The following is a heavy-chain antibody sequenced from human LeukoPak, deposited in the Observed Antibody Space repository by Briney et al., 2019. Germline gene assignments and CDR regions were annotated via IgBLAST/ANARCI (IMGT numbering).Heavy chain of an antibody. J-gene: IGHJ4*02. D-gene: IGHD6-19*01. V-gene: IGHV3-74*01. CDR1: GFTFSSYW. CDR2: INSDGSST. CDR3: ARPARSSGWYFDY. Sequence: GGSLRLSCAASGFTFSSYWMHWVRQAPGKGLVWVSRINSDGSSTSYADSVKGRFTISRDNSKNTLYLQMNSLRAEDTAMYYCARPARSSGWYFDYWGQGTLVTVSS.